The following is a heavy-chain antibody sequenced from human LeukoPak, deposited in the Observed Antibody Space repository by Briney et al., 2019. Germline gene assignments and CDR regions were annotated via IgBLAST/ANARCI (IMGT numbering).Heavy chain of an antibody. CDR2: IYYSGFT. CDR3: ARLAAYTGSYHIDY. V-gene: IGHV4-59*08. Sequence: SETLSLTCAVYGGSFSGYYWSWIRQPPGKGLEWLGYIYYSGFTIYNPSLKSRVTISVDTSKNQFSLRLSSVTAADTAVYYCARLAAYTGSYHIDYWGQGTLVIVSS. J-gene: IGHJ4*02. CDR1: GGSFSGYY. D-gene: IGHD1-26*01.